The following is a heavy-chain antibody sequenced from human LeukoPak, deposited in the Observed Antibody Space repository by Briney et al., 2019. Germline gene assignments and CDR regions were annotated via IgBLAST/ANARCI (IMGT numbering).Heavy chain of an antibody. Sequence: GGSLRLSCAASGFTFSSYWMSWVRQAPGKGLEWISYITTTDTTKYYTDSVKGRFTISRDNAKNSLYLQMHSLRAEDTAVYYCARGGFVFDIWGQGTVVTVSS. CDR3: ARGGFVFDI. CDR2: ITTTDTTK. D-gene: IGHD3-10*01. V-gene: IGHV3-48*04. J-gene: IGHJ3*02. CDR1: GFTFSSYW.